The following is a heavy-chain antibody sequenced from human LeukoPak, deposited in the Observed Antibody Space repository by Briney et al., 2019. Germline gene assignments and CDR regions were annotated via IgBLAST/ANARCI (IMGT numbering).Heavy chain of an antibody. D-gene: IGHD3-10*01. CDR3: ASYYRRFGESNWFDP. CDR1: GFTFSSYA. Sequence: PGGSLRLSCAASGFTFSSYAMSWVRQAPGKGLEWIGSIYYSGSTYYNPSLKSRVTISVDTSKNQFSLKLSSVTAADTAVYYCASYYRRFGESNWFDPWGQRTLVTVSS. V-gene: IGHV4-39*01. J-gene: IGHJ5*02. CDR2: IYYSGST.